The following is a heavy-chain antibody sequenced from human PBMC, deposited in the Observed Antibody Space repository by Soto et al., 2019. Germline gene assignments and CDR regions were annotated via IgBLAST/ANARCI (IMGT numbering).Heavy chain of an antibody. CDR3: ARAKAPLYSSSWYWFDP. J-gene: IGHJ5*02. V-gene: IGHV4-61*08. D-gene: IGHD6-13*01. Sequence: PSETLSLTCTVSGGSIGSGDYYWSWIRQPPGKGLEWIGYIYYSGSTNYNPSLKSRVTISVDTSKNQFSLKLSSVTAADAAVYYCARAKAPLYSSSWYWFDPWGQGTLVTVSS. CDR1: GGSIGSGDYY. CDR2: IYYSGST.